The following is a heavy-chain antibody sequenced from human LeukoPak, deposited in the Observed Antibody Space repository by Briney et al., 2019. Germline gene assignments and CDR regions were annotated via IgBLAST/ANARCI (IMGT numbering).Heavy chain of an antibody. Sequence: PSETLSLTCTVSGGSISSSSYYWGWIRQPPGKGLEWIVSIYYSGSTYYNPSLKSRVTISVDTSKNQFSLKLSSVTAADTAVYYCARGLGIAARPEQSYYFDYWGQGTLVTVSS. J-gene: IGHJ4*02. CDR2: IYYSGST. CDR1: GGSISSSSYY. D-gene: IGHD6-6*01. CDR3: ARGLGIAARPEQSYYFDY. V-gene: IGHV4-39*01.